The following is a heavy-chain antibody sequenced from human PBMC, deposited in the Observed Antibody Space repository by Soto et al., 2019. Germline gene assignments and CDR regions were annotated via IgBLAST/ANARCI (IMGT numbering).Heavy chain of an antibody. CDR2: ISRTGDSI. J-gene: IGHJ3*02. V-gene: IGHV3-48*01. Sequence: EVQLVESGGGLVQPGGSLRLSCAASGFTLSSHDMNWVRQAPGKGLEWVSFISRTGDSIYYGDSVRGRFTISRDTAKNSLYLQVDSLRADDTAVYYCARDAVAGTGDFCALDIWGQGTMVTVSS. CDR3: ARDAVAGTGDFCALDI. CDR1: GFTLSSHD. D-gene: IGHD6-19*01.